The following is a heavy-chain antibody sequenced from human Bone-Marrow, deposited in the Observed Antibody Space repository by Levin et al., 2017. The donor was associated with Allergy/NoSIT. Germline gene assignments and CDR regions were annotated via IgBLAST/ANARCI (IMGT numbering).Heavy chain of an antibody. Sequence: SCTVSGDSIINTHHYWSWIRQPAGKGLEWIGRMFAGGAATYNRSLRSRVTVSIDTSKNQFSLKLTSVTAADTAVYYCARDETFNSWHVVWFDSWGQGTLVTVSS. J-gene: IGHJ5*01. V-gene: IGHV4-61*02. CDR1: GDSIINTHHY. CDR3: ARDETFNSWHVVWFDS. D-gene: IGHD2-21*01. CDR2: MFAGGAA.